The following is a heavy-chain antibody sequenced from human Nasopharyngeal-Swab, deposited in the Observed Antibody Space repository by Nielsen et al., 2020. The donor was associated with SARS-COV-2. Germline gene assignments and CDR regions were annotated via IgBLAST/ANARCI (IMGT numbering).Heavy chain of an antibody. CDR3: AKPLYGDSPFDY. J-gene: IGHJ4*02. CDR2: ISGSGGST. Sequence: VREAPGKGLEWVSAISGSGGSTYYADSVKGRFTISRDNSMNTLYLRMNSLRAEDTAVYYCAKPLYGDSPFDYWGQGTLVTVSS. V-gene: IGHV3-23*01. D-gene: IGHD4-17*01.